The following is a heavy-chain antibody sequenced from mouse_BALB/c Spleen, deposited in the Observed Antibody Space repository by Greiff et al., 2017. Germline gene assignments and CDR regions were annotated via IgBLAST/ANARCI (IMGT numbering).Heavy chain of an antibody. J-gene: IGHJ4*01. CDR1: GFTFSDYG. Sequence: EVKLMESGGGLVQPGGSRKLSCAASGFTFSDYGMAWVRQAPGKGPEWVAFISNLAYSIYYADTVTGRFTISRENAKNTLYLEMSSLRSEDTAMYYCARDQGYYNAMDYWGQGTSVTVSS. D-gene: IGHD2-2*01. CDR2: ISNLAYSI. V-gene: IGHV5-15*02. CDR3: ARDQGYYNAMDY.